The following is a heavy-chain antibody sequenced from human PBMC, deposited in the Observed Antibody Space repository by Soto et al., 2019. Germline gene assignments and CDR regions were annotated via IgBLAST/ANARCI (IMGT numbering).Heavy chain of an antibody. J-gene: IGHJ4*02. Sequence: SETLCLTCTVSGGSISSYYWSWIRQPPGKGREWIGYIYYSGSTNYNLSLKSRVTISVDTSKNQFPLKLSSVTAADTAVYYCARRYGGNLDYWGQGTLVTVSS. CDR2: IYYSGST. CDR1: GGSISSYY. V-gene: IGHV4-59*08. CDR3: ARRYGGNLDY. D-gene: IGHD1-26*01.